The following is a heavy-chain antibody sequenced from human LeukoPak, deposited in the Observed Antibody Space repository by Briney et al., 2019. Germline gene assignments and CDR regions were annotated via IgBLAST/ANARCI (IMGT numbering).Heavy chain of an antibody. CDR3: ARGGLRYFSY. Sequence: PSETLSLTCAVYGGSFSGYYWSWIRQPPGKGLEWIGEINHSGSTNYNPSLKSRVTISVDTSKNQFSLKLSSVTAADTAVYYCARGGLRYFSYWGQGTLVTVSS. CDR2: INHSGST. J-gene: IGHJ4*02. D-gene: IGHD3-9*01. V-gene: IGHV4-34*01. CDR1: GGSFSGYY.